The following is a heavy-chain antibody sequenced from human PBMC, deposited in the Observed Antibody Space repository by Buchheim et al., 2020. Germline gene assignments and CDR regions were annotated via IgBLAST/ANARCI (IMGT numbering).Heavy chain of an antibody. V-gene: IGHV4-34*01. D-gene: IGHD3-22*01. CDR3: AIRGASGYDYSYYDSSGGFDY. Sequence: QVQLQQWGAGLLKPSETLSLTCAVYGGSFSGYYWSWIRQPPGKGLEWIGEINHSGSTNYNPSLKSRVTISVDTSKNQFSLKLSSVTAADTAVYYCAIRGASGYDYSYYDSSGGFDYWGQGTL. CDR1: GGSFSGYY. CDR2: INHSGST. J-gene: IGHJ4*02.